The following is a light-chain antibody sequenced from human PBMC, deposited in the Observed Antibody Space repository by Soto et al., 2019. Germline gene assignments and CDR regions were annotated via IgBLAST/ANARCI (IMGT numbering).Light chain of an antibody. CDR1: SNDVGGFYY. J-gene: IGLJ2*01. Sequence: QSALTQPASVSGSPGQSITISCTGTSNDVGGFYYVSWYQQYPGRVPQLLIYEVTHRPSGVSHRFSGSKSGNTASLTISGLQAEDEGDYYCCSYTSANELVFGGGTKLTVL. CDR3: CSYTSANELV. CDR2: EVT. V-gene: IGLV2-14*01.